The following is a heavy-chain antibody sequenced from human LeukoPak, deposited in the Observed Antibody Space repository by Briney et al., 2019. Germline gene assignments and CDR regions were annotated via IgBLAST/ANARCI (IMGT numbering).Heavy chain of an antibody. J-gene: IGHJ5*02. D-gene: IGHD2-21*01. CDR3: ARDRGGSCEGGDCDWFDP. CDR2: MNPNSGNT. CDR1: GYTFTSYD. V-gene: IGHV1-8*03. Sequence: ASVKVSCKASGYTFTSYDINWVRQATGQGLEWMGWMNPNSGNTGYAQKFQGRVTITRNTSISTAYMELSSLRSEDTAVYYCARDRGGSCEGGDCDWFDPWGQGTLVTVSS.